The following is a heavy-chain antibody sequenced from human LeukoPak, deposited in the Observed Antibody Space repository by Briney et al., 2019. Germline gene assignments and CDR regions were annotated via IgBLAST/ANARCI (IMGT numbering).Heavy chain of an antibody. CDR2: MKQDGREK. Sequence: GGSLRLSCAASRFTFSTYWMTWVRQAPGKGLEWVANMKQDGREKYYVDSVRGRFTVSRDNAKNSLYLQMDSLRDEDTAVYYCARGGGSGRWGSAFDMWGQGTMVTVSP. CDR1: RFTFSTYW. CDR3: ARGGGSGRWGSAFDM. J-gene: IGHJ3*02. D-gene: IGHD3-16*01. V-gene: IGHV3-7*01.